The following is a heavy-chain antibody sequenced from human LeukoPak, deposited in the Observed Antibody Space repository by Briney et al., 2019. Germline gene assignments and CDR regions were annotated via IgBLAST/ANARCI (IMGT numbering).Heavy chain of an antibody. J-gene: IGHJ3*02. CDR3: ARESATVVTPMYAFDI. D-gene: IGHD4-23*01. CDR1: GGSISSYY. Sequence: KPSETLSLTCTVSGGSISSYYWSWIRQPPGKGLEWIGYIYYSGSTNYNPSLKSRVTISVDTSKNQFSLKLSSVTAADTAVYYCARESATVVTPMYAFDIWGQGTMVTVSS. CDR2: IYYSGST. V-gene: IGHV4-59*12.